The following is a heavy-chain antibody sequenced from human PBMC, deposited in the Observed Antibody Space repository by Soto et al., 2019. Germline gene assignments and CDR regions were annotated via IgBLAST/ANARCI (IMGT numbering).Heavy chain of an antibody. CDR2: INAGNGNT. CDR1: GYTFTSYA. D-gene: IGHD6-19*01. CDR3: ARSSGWYQNDAFDI. Sequence: QVQLVQSGAEVKKPGASVKVSCKASGYTFTSYAMHWVRQAPGQRLGWMGWINAGNGNTKYSQKFQGRVTITRDTSASTAYMELSSLRSEDTAVYYCARSSGWYQNDAFDIWGQETMVTVS. V-gene: IGHV1-3*01. J-gene: IGHJ3*02.